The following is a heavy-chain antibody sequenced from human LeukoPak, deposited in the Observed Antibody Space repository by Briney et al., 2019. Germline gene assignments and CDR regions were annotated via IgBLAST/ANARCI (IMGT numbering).Heavy chain of an antibody. J-gene: IGHJ6*03. V-gene: IGHV4-61*05. CDR1: SGSISTSNYY. D-gene: IGHD3-22*01. Sequence: SETLSLTCTVSSGSISTSNYYWGWVRQPPGKGLEWIGNIYYSGSTNYNPSLKSRVTISVDTSKNQFSLKLSSVTAADTAVYYCTRGSIAYYYMDVWGKGTMVTISS. CDR3: TRGSIAYYYMDV. CDR2: IYYSGST.